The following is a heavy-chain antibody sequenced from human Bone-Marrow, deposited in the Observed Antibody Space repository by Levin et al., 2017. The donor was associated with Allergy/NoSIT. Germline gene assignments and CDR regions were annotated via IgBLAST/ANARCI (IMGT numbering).Heavy chain of an antibody. CDR1: GFIFSNYA. CDR3: AGYDTSAYHSPFDY. V-gene: IGHV3-23*01. D-gene: IGHD3-22*01. Sequence: LSLTCAASGFIFSNYAMNWVRQAPGKGLEWVSPISGSGGNTHYADSVKGRFTFSRDNSKNTLYLQMNSLRAEDTAVYYCAGYDTSAYHSPFDYWGQGTLVTVSS. CDR2: ISGSGGNT. J-gene: IGHJ4*02.